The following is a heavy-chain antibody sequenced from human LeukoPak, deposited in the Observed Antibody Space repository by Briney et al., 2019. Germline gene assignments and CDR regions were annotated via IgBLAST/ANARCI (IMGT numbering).Heavy chain of an antibody. V-gene: IGHV1-69*01. CDR2: IIPIFGTA. Sequence: ASVTVSCKASGGTFSSYAISWVRQAPGQGLEWMGEIIPIFGTANYAQKFQGRVTITADESTSTAYMELSSLRSEDTAVYYCARSQQRGYSYGRLDYWGQGTLVTVSS. CDR3: ARSQQRGYSYGRLDY. D-gene: IGHD5-18*01. CDR1: GGTFSSYA. J-gene: IGHJ4*02.